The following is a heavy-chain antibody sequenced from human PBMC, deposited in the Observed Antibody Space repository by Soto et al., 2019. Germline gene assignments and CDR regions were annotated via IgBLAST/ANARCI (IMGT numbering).Heavy chain of an antibody. J-gene: IGHJ4*02. V-gene: IGHV3-23*01. CDR2: ISGSGGTT. Sequence: PGGSLRLSCAASGVTFRNYAMSWARQAPGKGLEWVSAISGSGGTTHYADSVKGRFTISRDNSKNTLYLQMNSLRVEDTAVYYCAKDRSSTSCYAFDYWGQGSLVTVS. CDR1: GVTFRNYA. CDR3: AKDRSSTSCYAFDY. D-gene: IGHD2-2*01.